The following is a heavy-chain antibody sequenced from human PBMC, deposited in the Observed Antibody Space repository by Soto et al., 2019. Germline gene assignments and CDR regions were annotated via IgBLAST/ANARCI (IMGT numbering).Heavy chain of an antibody. D-gene: IGHD3-3*01. CDR2: ISYDGSNK. Sequence: QVQLVESGGGVVQPGRSLRLSCAASGFTFSSYAMHWVCQAPGKGLEWVAVISYDGSNKYYADSVKGRFTISRDNSKNTLDLQMNSLRAEDTAVYYCAREEPKYYDFWSGSLQDYYYYGMDVWGQGTTVTVSS. V-gene: IGHV3-30-3*01. CDR1: GFTFSSYA. J-gene: IGHJ6*02. CDR3: AREEPKYYDFWSGSLQDYYYYGMDV.